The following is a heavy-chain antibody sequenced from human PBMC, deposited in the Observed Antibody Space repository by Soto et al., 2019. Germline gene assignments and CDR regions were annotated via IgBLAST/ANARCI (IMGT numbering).Heavy chain of an antibody. J-gene: IGHJ4*02. CDR2: ISGSGGRT. V-gene: IGHV3-23*01. CDR3: AALIVVGMYPDY. CDR1: GFTFSSYA. D-gene: IGHD3-22*01. Sequence: EVPLLESGGGLVQPGGSLRLSCAASGFTFSSYAMSWVRQAPGKGLEWVSAISGSGGRTYYADSVKGRFTISRDNSNTTLYRPMNSLRAEDTAVYDCAALIVVGMYPDYWGQGTLVTVSS.